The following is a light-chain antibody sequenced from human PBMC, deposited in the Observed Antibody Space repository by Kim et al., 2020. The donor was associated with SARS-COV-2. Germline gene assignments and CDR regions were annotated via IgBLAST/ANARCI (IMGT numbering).Light chain of an antibody. CDR1: SSDVGGYNY. CDR2: EVS. CDR3: SSYGGSNNLYV. V-gene: IGLV2-8*01. J-gene: IGLJ1*01. Sequence: QSALTQPPSASGSPGQSVTISCTGTSSDVGGYNYVSWYQQHPGKAPKLMIYEVSKRPSGVPDRFSGSKSGNTASLTVSGLQSEDEADYYCSSYGGSNNLYVFGTGTKVTFL.